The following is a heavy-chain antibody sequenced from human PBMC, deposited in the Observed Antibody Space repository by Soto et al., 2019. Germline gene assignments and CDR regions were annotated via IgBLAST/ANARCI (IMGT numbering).Heavy chain of an antibody. Sequence: QVQLVQSGAEVKKPGASVKVSCKASGYTFTSYAMHWVRQAPGQRLEWMGWINAGNGNTKYSQKFQGRVTITRDTSASKAYMELSSLRSEDTAVYYCARRRDYGSGKISYYMDVWGKGTTVTVSS. CDR3: ARRRDYGSGKISYYMDV. CDR1: GYTFTSYA. CDR2: INAGNGNT. J-gene: IGHJ6*03. D-gene: IGHD3-10*01. V-gene: IGHV1-3*01.